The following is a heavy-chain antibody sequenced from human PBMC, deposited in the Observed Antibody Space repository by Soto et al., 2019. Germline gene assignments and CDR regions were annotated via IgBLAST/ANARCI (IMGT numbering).Heavy chain of an antibody. CDR3: AKPLEIVAYFDY. Sequence: QVQLVESGGGVVQPGRSLRLSCAASGFTFSSYGMHWVRQAPGKGLEWVAVISYDGSNKYYADSVKGRFTISRDNSKNTLYLQMNSLRAEDTAVYYCAKPLEIVAYFDYWGQGTLVTVSS. CDR1: GFTFSSYG. CDR2: ISYDGSNK. D-gene: IGHD5-12*01. J-gene: IGHJ4*02. V-gene: IGHV3-30*18.